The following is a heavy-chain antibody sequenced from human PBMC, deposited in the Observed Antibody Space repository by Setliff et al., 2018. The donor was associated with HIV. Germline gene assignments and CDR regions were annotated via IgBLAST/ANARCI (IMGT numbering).Heavy chain of an antibody. D-gene: IGHD2-2*01. CDR1: GGSISSSSYY. V-gene: IGHV4-39*01. J-gene: IGHJ6*03. Sequence: SSETLSLTCTVSGGSISSSSYYWGWIRQPPGKGLEWIGSIYYSGSTYYNPSLKSRVTTSVDTSKNQFSLKLSSVTAADTAVYYCARQEGYCSSTSCYAGSFMGYCYMDVWGKGTTVTVSS. CDR2: IYYSGST. CDR3: ARQEGYCSSTSCYAGSFMGYCYMDV.